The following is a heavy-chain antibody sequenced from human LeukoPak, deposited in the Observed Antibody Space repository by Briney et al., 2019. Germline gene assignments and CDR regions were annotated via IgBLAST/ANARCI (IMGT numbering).Heavy chain of an antibody. V-gene: IGHV1-2*02. CDR2: INPNSGGT. CDR3: ARDYELGTAGTAFEYFDN. Sequence: ASVKVSCKASGYTFTSYGISWVRHAPGQGLEWMGWINPNSGGTSYAQKFQGRVTMTRDTSISTAYMELSRLRSDDTAVYYCARDYELGTAGTAFEYFDNWGQGTLVTVPS. CDR1: GYTFTSYG. J-gene: IGHJ4*02. D-gene: IGHD1-1*01.